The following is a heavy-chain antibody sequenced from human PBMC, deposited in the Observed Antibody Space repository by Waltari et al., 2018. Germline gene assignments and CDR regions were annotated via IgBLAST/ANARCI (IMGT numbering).Heavy chain of an antibody. CDR2: MYYSGRT. D-gene: IGHD3-10*01. CDR1: GGSISSYY. Sequence: QVQLQESGPGLVKPSETLSLTCTVSGGSISSYYWSWIRQPPGKGLEWIGYMYYSGRTNYNPSRKSRVNISVDTSKNQFARKLSSVTTADTAVYYCAGDVVRPYPAVDPWGQGTLVTVSS. J-gene: IGHJ5*02. CDR3: AGDVVRPYPAVDP. V-gene: IGHV4-59*01.